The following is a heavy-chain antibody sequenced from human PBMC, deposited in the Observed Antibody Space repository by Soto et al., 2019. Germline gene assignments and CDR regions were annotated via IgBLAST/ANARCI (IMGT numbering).Heavy chain of an antibody. D-gene: IGHD2-15*01. CDR2: INHSGST. CDR1: GGSFSGYY. J-gene: IGHJ4*02. V-gene: IGHV4-34*01. Sequence: SETLSLTCAVYGGSFSGYYWSWIRQPPGKGLEWIGEINHSGSTNYNPSLKSRVTISVDTSKNQFSLKLSSVTAADTAVYYCARAFRVVVAATQVNYFDYWGQGTLVTVSS. CDR3: ARAFRVVVAATQVNYFDY.